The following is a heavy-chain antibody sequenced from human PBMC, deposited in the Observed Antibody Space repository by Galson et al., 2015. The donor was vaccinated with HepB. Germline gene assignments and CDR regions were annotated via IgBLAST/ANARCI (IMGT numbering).Heavy chain of an antibody. Sequence: SLRLSCAASGFTFSSYRMHWVRQAPGKGPEWVAVIWYDGSNRYYADSVKGRFTISRDNSKNTLYLQMNSLRAEDTAVYYCARGRGYSYSLDYWGQGTLVTVSS. CDR1: GFTFSSYR. CDR2: IWYDGSNR. D-gene: IGHD5-18*01. J-gene: IGHJ4*02. CDR3: ARGRGYSYSLDY. V-gene: IGHV3-33*01.